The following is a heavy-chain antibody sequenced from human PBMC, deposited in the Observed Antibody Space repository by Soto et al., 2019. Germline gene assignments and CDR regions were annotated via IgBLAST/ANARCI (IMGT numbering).Heavy chain of an antibody. J-gene: IGHJ5*02. CDR2: INHSGST. CDR1: GGSFSGYY. V-gene: IGHV4-34*01. Sequence: QVQLQQWGAGLLKPSETLSLTCAVYGGSFSGYYWSWIRQPPGKGLEWIGEINHSGSTNYNPSLKSRVTISVDTSKNQFSLKLSSVTAAATAVYYCARSLTGYCSGGSCSTDHKFDPWGQGTLVTVSS. CDR3: ARSLTGYCSGGSCSTDHKFDP. D-gene: IGHD2-15*01.